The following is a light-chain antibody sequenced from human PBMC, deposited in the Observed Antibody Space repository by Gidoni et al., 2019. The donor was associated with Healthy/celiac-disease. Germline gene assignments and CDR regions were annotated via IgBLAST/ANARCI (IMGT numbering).Light chain of an antibody. V-gene: IGLV2-14*01. CDR3: SSYTSSRTYV. Sequence: QSALTQPASVSGSPGQSLTISCTGTSSDVGGYNYVSWYQQHPGKAPKLMCYDVSNRPSGVSNRFSGSKSGNTASLTISVLQAEDEADYYCSSYTSSRTYVFGTGTKVTVL. CDR2: DVS. CDR1: SSDVGGYNY. J-gene: IGLJ1*01.